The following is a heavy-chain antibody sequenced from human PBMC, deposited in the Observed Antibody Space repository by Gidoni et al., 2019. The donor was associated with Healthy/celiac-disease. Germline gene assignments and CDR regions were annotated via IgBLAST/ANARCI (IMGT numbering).Heavy chain of an antibody. Sequence: QVQLVQSGAEVKKPGASVKVSCKASGYTFTSYAMHCVRQAPGQRLEWMGWINAGNGNTKYSQKFQGRVTITRDTSASTAYMELSSLRSEDTAVYYCARRFITMVRGVINYGMDVWGQGTTVTVSS. CDR1: GYTFTSYA. V-gene: IGHV1-3*01. J-gene: IGHJ6*02. CDR3: ARRFITMVRGVINYGMDV. D-gene: IGHD3-10*01. CDR2: INAGNGNT.